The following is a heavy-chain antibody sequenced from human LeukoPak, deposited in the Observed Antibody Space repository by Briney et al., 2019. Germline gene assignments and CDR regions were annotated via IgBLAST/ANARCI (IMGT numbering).Heavy chain of an antibody. CDR2: ISAYNGNT. Sequence: GASVKVSCTASGYTFTSYGISWVRQAPGQGLEWMGWISAYNGNTNYAQKLQGRVTMTTDTSTSTAYMELRSLRSDDTAVYYCARRIQLWLGDDAFDIWGQGTMVTVSS. V-gene: IGHV1-18*01. CDR3: ARRIQLWLGDDAFDI. J-gene: IGHJ3*02. D-gene: IGHD5-18*01. CDR1: GYTFTSYG.